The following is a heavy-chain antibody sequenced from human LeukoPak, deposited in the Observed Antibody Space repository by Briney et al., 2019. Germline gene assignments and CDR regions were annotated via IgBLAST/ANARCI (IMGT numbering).Heavy chain of an antibody. CDR3: ANGNAFDI. CDR1: GFTFSSYG. J-gene: IGHJ3*02. CDR2: ISYDGSNK. V-gene: IGHV3-30*18. Sequence: HLGGSLRLSCAASGFTFSSYGMHWVRQAPGKGLEWVAVISYDGSNKYYADSVKGRFTISRDDSKNTLYLQMNSLRAEDTAVYYCANGNAFDIWGQGTMVTVSS.